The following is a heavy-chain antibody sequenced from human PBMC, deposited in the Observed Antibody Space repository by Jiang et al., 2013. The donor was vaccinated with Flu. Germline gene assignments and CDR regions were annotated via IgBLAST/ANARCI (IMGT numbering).Heavy chain of an antibody. V-gene: IGHV3-30*02. CDR2: IRNDGTKK. CDR1: GFTFSNYG. J-gene: IGHJ4*02. CDR3: TKDVPVAYFDY. Sequence: QLLKSGGGVVQPGGSLRLSCATSGFTFSNYGMHWVRQGPGKGLEWVAFIRNDGTKKFYVDSVKGRFTISRDNPKNTLYLQMNSLRAEDTAVYYCTKDVPVAYFDYWGQGTLVTVSS.